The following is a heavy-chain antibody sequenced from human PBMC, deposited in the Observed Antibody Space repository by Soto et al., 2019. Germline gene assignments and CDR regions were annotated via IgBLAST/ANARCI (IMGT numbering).Heavy chain of an antibody. D-gene: IGHD2-15*01. V-gene: IGHV1-18*01. J-gene: IGHJ4*02. CDR3: ARRSTGYCSGGSCYLYDY. CDR1: GYTFTSYG. CDR2: ISAYNGNT. Sequence: ASVKVSCKASGYTFTSYGISWVRQAPGQGLEWMGWISAYNGNTNYAQKLQGRVTMTTDTSTSTAYMELRSLRSDDTAVYYRARRSTGYCSGGSCYLYDYWGQGTLVTVSS.